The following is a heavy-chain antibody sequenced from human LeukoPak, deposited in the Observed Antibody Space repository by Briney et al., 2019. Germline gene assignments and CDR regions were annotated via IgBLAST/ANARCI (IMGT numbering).Heavy chain of an antibody. J-gene: IGHJ6*02. CDR2: ISAYNGNT. D-gene: IGHD3-10*01. CDR1: GYTFTSYG. V-gene: IGHV1-18*01. Sequence: ASVKVSCKASGYTFTSYGISWVRQAPGQGLEWMGWISAYNGNTNYAQKLQGRVTMTTDTSTSTAYMELRSLRSDDTAVYYCATGFSLLWCGELPPGNYYYYYGMDVWGQGTTVTVSS. CDR3: ATGFSLLWCGELPPGNYYYYYGMDV.